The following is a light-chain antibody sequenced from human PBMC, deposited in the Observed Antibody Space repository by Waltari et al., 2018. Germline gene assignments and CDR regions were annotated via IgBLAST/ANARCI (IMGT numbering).Light chain of an antibody. Sequence: EIVLTQSPATLSLSPGERATLTCRASQSVSNNLAWYQQKPDQAPRLLIYDVSSRATGIPARISARGAGTDVTLTISSLEPEDSAVYYCQQRTSWPPGLSFGGGTNVEIK. J-gene: IGKJ4*01. V-gene: IGKV3-11*01. CDR1: QSVSNN. CDR2: DVS. CDR3: QQRTSWPPGLS.